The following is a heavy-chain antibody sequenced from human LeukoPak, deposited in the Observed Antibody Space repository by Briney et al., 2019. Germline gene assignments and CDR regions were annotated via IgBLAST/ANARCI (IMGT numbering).Heavy chain of an antibody. Sequence: SEXLXXTCTVSGGSISSSSYYWGWVRQPPGKGLEWIGSIYYSGSTYYNPSLKSRVTISVDTSKTQFSLKLSSVTAADTAVYYCARDWGSGSYFDYWGQGTLVTVSS. V-gene: IGHV4-39*07. CDR1: GGSISSSSYY. J-gene: IGHJ4*02. CDR3: ARDWGSGSYFDY. D-gene: IGHD1-26*01. CDR2: IYYSGST.